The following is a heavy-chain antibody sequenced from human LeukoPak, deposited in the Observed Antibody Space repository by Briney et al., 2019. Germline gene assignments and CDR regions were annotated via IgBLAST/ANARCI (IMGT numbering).Heavy chain of an antibody. CDR1: GYTFTGYY. Sequence: SVKVSCKATGYTFTGYYMHWVRQAPGQGLEWMGGIIPIFGTANYAQKFQGRVTITADKSTSTAYMELSSLRSEDTAVYYCARSGMRDDAFDIWGQGTMVTVSS. D-gene: IGHD1-1*01. CDR2: IIPIFGTA. J-gene: IGHJ3*02. CDR3: ARSGMRDDAFDI. V-gene: IGHV1-69*06.